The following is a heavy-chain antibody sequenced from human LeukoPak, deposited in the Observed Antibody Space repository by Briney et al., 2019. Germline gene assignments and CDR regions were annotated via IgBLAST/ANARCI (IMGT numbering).Heavy chain of an antibody. Sequence: PGGSLRLSCAASGFTLPGHTMTWLRQAPGKGLEWVSIIGGRDDKTYYADSVKGRFTISRDNPRNILHLQLNSLRAEDTAVYYCAKDHNPLYDFWTGYKWGQGTLVTVSS. CDR2: IGGRDDKT. D-gene: IGHD3-3*01. CDR1: GFTLPGHT. CDR3: AKDHNPLYDFWTGYK. J-gene: IGHJ4*02. V-gene: IGHV3-23*01.